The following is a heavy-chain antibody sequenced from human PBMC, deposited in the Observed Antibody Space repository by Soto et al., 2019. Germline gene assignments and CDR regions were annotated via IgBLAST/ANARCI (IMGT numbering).Heavy chain of an antibody. CDR2: MNPNSGNT. V-gene: IGHV1-8*02. D-gene: IGHD6-13*01. CDR3: ARSQQQLDYYYYYYMDV. J-gene: IGHJ6*03. Sequence: ASVKVSCKASGYTFTSYDINWVRQATGQGLEWMGWMNPNSGNTGYAQKLQGRVTMTRNTSISTAYMELSSLRSEDTAVYYCARSQQQLDYYYYYYMDVWGKGTTVTVSS. CDR1: GYTFTSYD.